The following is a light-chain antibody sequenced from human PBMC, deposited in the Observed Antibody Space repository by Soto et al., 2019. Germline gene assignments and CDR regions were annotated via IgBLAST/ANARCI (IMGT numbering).Light chain of an antibody. J-gene: IGKJ1*01. Sequence: EIVLTQSPVTLSLSPGERATLSCRASQAVTSPFLAWYQQKPGQAPRLVIYSTSGRATGIPDRFSGSGSGTDFTLTISSLEPEDSAVYYCQQYGSSPRTFGQGTKVEI. CDR3: QQYGSSPRT. V-gene: IGKV3-20*01. CDR1: QAVTSPF. CDR2: STS.